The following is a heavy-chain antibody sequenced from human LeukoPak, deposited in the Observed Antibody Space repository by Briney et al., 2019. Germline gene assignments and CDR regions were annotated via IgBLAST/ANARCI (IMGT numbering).Heavy chain of an antibody. J-gene: IGHJ3*02. D-gene: IGHD2-21*02. V-gene: IGHV3-21*01. CDR3: ARDRGSYCGGDCYDAFDI. CDR1: GFTFSTYW. CDR2: ISSSSSYI. Sequence: GGSLRLSCAASGFTFSTYWMIWVRQAPGKGLEWVSSISSSSSYIYYADSVKGRFTISRDNAKNSLYLQMNSLRAEDTVVYYCARDRGSYCGGDCYDAFDIWGQGTMVTVSS.